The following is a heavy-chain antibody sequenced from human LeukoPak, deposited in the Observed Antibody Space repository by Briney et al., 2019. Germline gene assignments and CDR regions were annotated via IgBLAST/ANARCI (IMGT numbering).Heavy chain of an antibody. D-gene: IGHD7-27*01. CDR1: GFTLSDNY. Sequence: GGSLRLSCEVSGFTLSDNYMSWIRQAPGKGLEWLSYISSSADTIYYADSVKGRFTISRDNAKNSLYLQINSLRAEDTAVYFCAKLGSPRAYWGQGILVRVSS. J-gene: IGHJ4*02. CDR3: AKLGSPRAY. CDR2: ISSSADTI. V-gene: IGHV3-11*01.